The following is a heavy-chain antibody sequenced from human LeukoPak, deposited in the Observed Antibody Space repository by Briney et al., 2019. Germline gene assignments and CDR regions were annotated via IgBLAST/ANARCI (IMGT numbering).Heavy chain of an antibody. V-gene: IGHV1-2*04. Sequence: ASVKVSCKASGYTFTGYYMHWVRQAPGQGLEWMGWINPNSGGTNYAQKFQGWVTMTRDTSISTAYMELSRLRSDDTAVYYCARVLDSSSWGLDYWDQGTLVTVSS. CDR1: GYTFTGYY. D-gene: IGHD6-13*01. CDR3: ARVLDSSSWGLDY. J-gene: IGHJ4*02. CDR2: INPNSGGT.